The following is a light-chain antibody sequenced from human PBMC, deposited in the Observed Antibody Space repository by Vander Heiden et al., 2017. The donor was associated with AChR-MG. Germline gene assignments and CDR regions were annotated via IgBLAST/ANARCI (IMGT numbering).Light chain of an antibody. CDR3: QVWDSSTGV. CDR2: RDN. Sequence: SYDLTQPLSVSVALGQTARITCGGNIIGLKNVHWYHQKPGQAPVVVIYRDNNRPSGIPERFSGSNSGNTATLIISRAQAGDEADYYCQVWDSSTGVFGGGTKLTVL. V-gene: IGLV3-9*01. CDR1: IIGLKN. J-gene: IGLJ2*01.